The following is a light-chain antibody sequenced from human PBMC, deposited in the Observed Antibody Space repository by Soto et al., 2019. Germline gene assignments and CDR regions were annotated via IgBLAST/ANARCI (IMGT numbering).Light chain of an antibody. CDR3: QQLHSPPNT. J-gene: IGKJ2*01. CDR2: AAS. CDR1: QSISTY. Sequence: DIQMTQSPSSLSASVGDRVTITCRASQSISTYLNRYQQEPGKAPQLLIYAASSLQSGVPSRFSGSASGTEFTLTISSLQPEDFATYHCQQLHSPPNTFGQGTKLEIK. V-gene: IGKV1-39*01.